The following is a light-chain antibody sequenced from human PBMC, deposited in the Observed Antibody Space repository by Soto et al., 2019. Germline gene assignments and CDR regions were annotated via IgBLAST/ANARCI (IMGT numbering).Light chain of an antibody. V-gene: IGKV3-11*01. J-gene: IGKJ5*01. CDR2: DTS. CDR3: QHRSNWPHT. Sequence: EIVLTQSPATLSLSPGDRSTLSCRASQSVSSYLAWYQHKPGQAPRLLIYDTSTRATGIPARFSGSGSGTDFTLTISSLEPEDFAAYYCQHRSNWPHTFGQGTRLEIK. CDR1: QSVSSY.